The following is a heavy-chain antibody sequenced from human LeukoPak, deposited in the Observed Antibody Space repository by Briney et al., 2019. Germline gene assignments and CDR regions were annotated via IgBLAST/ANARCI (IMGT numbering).Heavy chain of an antibody. J-gene: IGHJ3*02. V-gene: IGHV4-38-2*02. CDR1: GYSISWGYY. CDR2: TYHSGST. Sequence: SETLSLTCTVSGYSISWGYYWGWIRQPPGKGLEWIGSTYHSGSTYYNPSLKSRVTISVDTSKNQFSLKLSSVTAADTAVYYCARIRRCSSTSCYLDAFDIWGQGTMVTVSS. CDR3: ARIRRCSSTSCYLDAFDI. D-gene: IGHD2-2*01.